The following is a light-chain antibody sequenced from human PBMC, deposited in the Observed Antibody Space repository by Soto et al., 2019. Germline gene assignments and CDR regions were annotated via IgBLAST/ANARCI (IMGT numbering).Light chain of an antibody. J-gene: IGKJ1*01. CDR2: DAS. V-gene: IGKV1-5*01. CDR3: QQYNRYSGT. Sequence: DIQMTQSPSTLSASLGDRVTITCRASQSISSWLAWYQQKPGKAPKLLIYDASSLESGVPSRFSGSGSGTEFTLTISSLQPDDFATYYCQQYNRYSGTFGQGTKVDIK. CDR1: QSISSW.